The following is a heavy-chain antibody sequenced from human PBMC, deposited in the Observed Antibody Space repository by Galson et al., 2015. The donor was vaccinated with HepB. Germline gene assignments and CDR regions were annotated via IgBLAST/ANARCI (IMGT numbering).Heavy chain of an antibody. CDR3: ARVPGAYDILTGYGLSDYYYGMDV. V-gene: IGHV1-18*01. CDR1: GYTFTSYG. CDR2: ISAYNGNT. Sequence: SVKVSCKASGYTFTSYGISWVRQAPGQGLEWMGWISAYNGNTNYAQKLQGRVTMTTDTSTSTAYMGLRSLRSDDPAVYYCARVPGAYDILTGYGLSDYYYGMDVWGQGTTVTVSS. D-gene: IGHD3-9*01. J-gene: IGHJ6*02.